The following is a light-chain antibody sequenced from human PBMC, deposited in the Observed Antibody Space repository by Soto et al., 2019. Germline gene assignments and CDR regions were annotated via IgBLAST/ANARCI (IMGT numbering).Light chain of an antibody. J-gene: IGKJ2*01. Sequence: EIVLTQSPGTLSLSPGETATLSCRASQSVDRDLTWYQQKPGQAPRLLISRASSGATDIPDRFSGSGSGTDFTLTISRLEPEDSAVYYCQQHDVSMYTFGQGTKREIK. CDR1: QSVDRD. CDR3: QQHDVSMYT. V-gene: IGKV3-20*01. CDR2: RAS.